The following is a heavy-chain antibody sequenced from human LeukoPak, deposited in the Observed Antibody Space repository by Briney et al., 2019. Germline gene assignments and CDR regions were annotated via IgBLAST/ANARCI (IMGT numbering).Heavy chain of an antibody. D-gene: IGHD2-2*01. CDR1: GYTFTGYY. CDR3: ARADHEYCSSTSCYYYYYYYMDV. Sequence: ASVKVSCKASGYTFTGYYMHWVRQAPGQGPEWMGRINPNSGGTNYAQKFQGRVTMTRDTSISTAYMELSRLRSDDTAVYYCARADHEYCSSTSCYYYYYYYMDVWGKGTTVTVSS. V-gene: IGHV1-2*06. CDR2: INPNSGGT. J-gene: IGHJ6*03.